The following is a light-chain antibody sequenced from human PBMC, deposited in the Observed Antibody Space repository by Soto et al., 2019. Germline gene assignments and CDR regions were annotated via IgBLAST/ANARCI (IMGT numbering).Light chain of an antibody. J-gene: IGKJ3*01. CDR3: QQYDNSPPT. V-gene: IGKV3-20*01. CDR2: GAS. CDR1: QSVSSH. Sequence: EVVLTQSPGTLSLSLGERATLSCRASQSVSSHLAWYQQKPGQAPRLLVYGASTRGFGIPDRFSGSESGTDFTLTIDGLEPEDFALYFCQQYDNSPPTFGPGTTVDIE.